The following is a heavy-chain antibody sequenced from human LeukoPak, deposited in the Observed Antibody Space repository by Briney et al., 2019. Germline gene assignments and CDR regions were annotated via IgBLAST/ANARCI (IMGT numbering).Heavy chain of an antibody. CDR2: IRYDGSNK. D-gene: IGHD2-15*01. CDR1: GFTFLSYG. V-gene: IGHV3-30*02. J-gene: IGHJ5*02. CDR3: AKGVAYCSGGSCYVDL. Sequence: PGGSLRLSCAASGFTFLSYGMHWVRQAPGEGLEWVAFIRYDGSNKYYADSVKGRFTISRDNSKNTLYLQMNSLRDEDTAVYYCAKGVAYCSGGSCYVDLWGQGTLVTVSS.